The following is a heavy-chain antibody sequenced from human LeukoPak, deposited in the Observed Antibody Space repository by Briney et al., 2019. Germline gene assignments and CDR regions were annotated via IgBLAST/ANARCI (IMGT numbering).Heavy chain of an antibody. CDR3: ASIQSIAVAGSVDY. Sequence: SETLSLTCAVPGYSISSGYYWGWIRQPPGKGLEWIGSIYHSGSTYYNPSLKSRVTISVDTSKNQFSLKLSSVTAADTAVYYCASIQSIAVAGSVDYWGQGTLVTVSS. V-gene: IGHV4-38-2*01. D-gene: IGHD6-19*01. J-gene: IGHJ4*02. CDR2: IYHSGST. CDR1: GYSISSGYY.